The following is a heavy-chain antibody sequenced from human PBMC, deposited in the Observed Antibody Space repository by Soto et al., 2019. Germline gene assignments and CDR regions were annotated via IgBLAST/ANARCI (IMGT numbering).Heavy chain of an antibody. J-gene: IGHJ4*02. D-gene: IGHD2-15*01. V-gene: IGHV1-69*02. CDR3: ARGWWVSDQKGGVDY. CDR2: IIPILGVT. CDR1: GGTFSSYM. Sequence: QVQLVQSGAEVKKPGSSVKVSCKASGGTFSSYMISWVRQAPGQGLEWMGRIIPILGVTNYAQKFQGRVTIIADKSTNTAYMELSSLKSEDTAVNSCARGWWVSDQKGGVDYWGQGTLVTVSS.